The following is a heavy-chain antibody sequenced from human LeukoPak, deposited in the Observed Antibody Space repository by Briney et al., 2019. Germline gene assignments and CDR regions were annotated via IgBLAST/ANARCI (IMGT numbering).Heavy chain of an antibody. D-gene: IGHD3-3*01. CDR3: ARGNTVHDFWSGVAKNWFDP. Sequence: SETLSLTCTVSGGSISSSSYYWSWIRQPPGKGLEWIGYIYYSGSTNYNPSLKSRVTISVDTSKNQFSLKLSSVTAADTAVYYCARGNTVHDFWSGVAKNWFDPWGQGTLVTVSS. CDR2: IYYSGST. CDR1: GGSISSSSYY. J-gene: IGHJ5*02. V-gene: IGHV4-61*05.